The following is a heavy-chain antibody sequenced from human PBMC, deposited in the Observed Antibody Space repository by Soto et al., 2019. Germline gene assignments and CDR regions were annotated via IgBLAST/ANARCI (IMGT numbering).Heavy chain of an antibody. D-gene: IGHD2-15*01. Sequence: QVQLVQSGAEVRQPGASVKVSCKASGYTFSSHGIIWVRQAPGQGLEWMGWISGYNGNAKYAQRFQGRVTMTTDTSTSTVYMDLRSLGSDDSAVYYCARDGSYGWYDCWGQGTMVTVSS. CDR3: ARDGSYGWYDC. V-gene: IGHV1-18*01. CDR2: ISGYNGNA. J-gene: IGHJ5*01. CDR1: GYTFSSHG.